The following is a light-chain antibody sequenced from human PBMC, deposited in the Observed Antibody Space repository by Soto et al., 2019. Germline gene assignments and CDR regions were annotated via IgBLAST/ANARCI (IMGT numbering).Light chain of an antibody. Sequence: DIQMTQSPSSLSASVGDRVTITCQASQDISNYLNWYQQKPGKAPKLLIYDASNLETGVPSRFSGSGSGTDFTFTISSLQPEDIAVYYCQQRNSWPPTFTFGQGTRLEIK. CDR1: QDISNY. J-gene: IGKJ5*01. V-gene: IGKV1-33*01. CDR2: DAS. CDR3: QQRNSWPPTFT.